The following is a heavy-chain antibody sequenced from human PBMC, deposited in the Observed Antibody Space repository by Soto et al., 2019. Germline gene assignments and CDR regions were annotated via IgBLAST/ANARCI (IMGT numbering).Heavy chain of an antibody. CDR3: ARQTGDNYFDY. Sequence: QLQLLESGPGLVKPSETLSLTCTVSAGSINSINYYWGWIRQPPGKGLEWIGSIYYSGSTYYNPSLKSRVTISVDTSKNQFSLKLSSVTAADTAVYYCARQTGDNYFDYWGQGTLVTISS. D-gene: IGHD2-21*01. CDR2: IYYSGST. CDR1: AGSINSINYY. J-gene: IGHJ4*02. V-gene: IGHV4-39*01.